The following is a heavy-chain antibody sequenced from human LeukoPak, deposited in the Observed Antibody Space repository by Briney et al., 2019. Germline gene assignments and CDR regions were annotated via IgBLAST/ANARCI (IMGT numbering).Heavy chain of an antibody. V-gene: IGHV3-20*01. CDR1: GFTFVDYG. Sequence: GGSLRLSCAASGFTFVDYGMSWVRQAPGKGLEWVSGINWNGGSTGYADSVKGRFTISRDNAKNSLYLQMNSLRAEDTALYHCARVAGGRVAARPFDYWGQGTLVTVSS. J-gene: IGHJ4*02. D-gene: IGHD6-6*01. CDR3: ARVAGGRVAARPFDY. CDR2: INWNGGST.